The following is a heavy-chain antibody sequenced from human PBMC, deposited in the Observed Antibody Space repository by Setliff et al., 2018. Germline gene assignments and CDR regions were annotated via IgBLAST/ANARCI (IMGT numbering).Heavy chain of an antibody. CDR2: ISAYNGNI. J-gene: IGHJ5*02. CDR3: VRAPPTVVIPPGRAFFDP. D-gene: IGHD2-2*01. CDR1: GYTFTSYG. Sequence: ASVKVSCKASGYTFTSYGVSWVRQAPGQGLEWMGWISAYNGNINYAQKFQGRVTMTTDTYTSTANMELRSLRSDDTPVYYCVRAPPTVVIPPGRAFFDPWGQGTLVTAPQ. V-gene: IGHV1-18*01.